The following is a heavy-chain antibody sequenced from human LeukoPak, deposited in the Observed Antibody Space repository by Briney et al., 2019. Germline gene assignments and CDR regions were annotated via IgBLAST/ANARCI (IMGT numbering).Heavy chain of an antibody. J-gene: IGHJ3*01. CDR3: AKVDSSERSGIWTAFDV. CDR2: ISGSGTST. V-gene: IGHV3-23*01. D-gene: IGHD3-3*01. Sequence: GGSLRLSCAASGFSIRLYVMSWVRQAPGKGLEWVSDISGSGTSTHYADSVKGRSTISRDNSKKTLNLQMNSLTAEDTAVYYCAKVDSSERSGIWTAFDVWGRGTMVTVSS. CDR1: GFSIRLYV.